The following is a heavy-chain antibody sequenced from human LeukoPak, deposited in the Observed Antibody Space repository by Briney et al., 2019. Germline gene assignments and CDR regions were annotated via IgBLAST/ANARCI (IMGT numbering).Heavy chain of an antibody. J-gene: IGHJ4*02. CDR1: GFTFNSYG. V-gene: IGHV3-33*01. Sequence: PGRSLRLSCAASGFTFNSYGMHWVRQAPGKGLEWVALIWYDGSNKYYADSVKGRFTISRDNSKNTLYLQMNSLRVEDTAVYYCARPRTYSSSWSPFDYWGQGTLVTVSS. D-gene: IGHD6-13*01. CDR2: IWYDGSNK. CDR3: ARPRTYSSSWSPFDY.